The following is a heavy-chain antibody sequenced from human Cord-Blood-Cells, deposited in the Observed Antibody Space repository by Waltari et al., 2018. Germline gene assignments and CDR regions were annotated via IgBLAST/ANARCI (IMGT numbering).Heavy chain of an antibody. CDR1: GGSFSGYY. J-gene: IGHJ4*02. D-gene: IGHD6-6*01. CDR3: ASLAARGDY. CDR2: INHSGST. Sequence: QVQLQQWGAGLMKPSETLSLTCAVYGGSFSGYYGSWIRQPPGKGLEWIGEINHSGSTNYNPSLKSRVTISVDTSKNQFSLKLSSVTAADTAVYYCASLAARGDYWGQGTLVTVSS. V-gene: IGHV4-34*01.